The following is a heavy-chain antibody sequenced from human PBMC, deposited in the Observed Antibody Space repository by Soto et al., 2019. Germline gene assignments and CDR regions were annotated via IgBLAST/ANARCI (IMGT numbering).Heavy chain of an antibody. D-gene: IGHD3-3*01. CDR2: ISGSGGST. CDR1: GFTFSNYA. Sequence: GGSLRLSCAASGFTFSNYAMSWVGQAPGKGLEWISTISGSGGSTYYADSVKGRFTISRDNSKNTLYLQMSSLRAEDTAVYYCAKGQSTYYDFWSRYYDWFDPWGQGTLVTVSS. V-gene: IGHV3-23*01. CDR3: AKGQSTYYDFWSRYYDWFDP. J-gene: IGHJ5*02.